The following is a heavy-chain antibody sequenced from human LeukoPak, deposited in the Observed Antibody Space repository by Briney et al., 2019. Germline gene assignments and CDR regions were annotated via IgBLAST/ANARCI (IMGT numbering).Heavy chain of an antibody. D-gene: IGHD3-10*01. CDR1: GCRFTSYW. Sequence: GEALEISFEGSGCRFTSYWIGWGRPMAGKGGGWRGIIYPGDSDTRYSPSFQGQVTISAHTSISPAYLQWSSLKASDTAMYYCARNYGSGSCYPWFDPWGQGTLVTVSS. V-gene: IGHV5-51*01. CDR3: ARNYGSGSCYPWFDP. J-gene: IGHJ5*02. CDR2: IYPGDSDT.